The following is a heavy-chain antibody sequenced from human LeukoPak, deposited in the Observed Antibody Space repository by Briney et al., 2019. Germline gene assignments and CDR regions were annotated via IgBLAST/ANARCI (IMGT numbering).Heavy chain of an antibody. CDR3: ARGVDSGYDYPDY. CDR1: GYTFTSYD. J-gene: IGHJ4*02. CDR2: MNPNSGNT. V-gene: IGHV1-8*01. D-gene: IGHD5-12*01. Sequence: ASVKVSCKASGYTFTSYDINWVRQATGQGLEWMGWMNPNSGNTGYTQKFQGRVTMTRNTSISTAYMELSSLRSEDTAVYYCARGVDSGYDYPDYWDQGTLVTVSS.